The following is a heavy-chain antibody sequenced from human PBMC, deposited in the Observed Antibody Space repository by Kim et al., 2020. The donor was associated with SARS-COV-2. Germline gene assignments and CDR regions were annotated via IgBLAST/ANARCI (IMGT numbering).Heavy chain of an antibody. Sequence: GGSLRLSCAASGFTFSGYWMTWVRQAPGKGLECVANIKHDGSAKYYVNSVKGRFTISRDNVKDSLYLQMNSLRAEDAALYYCARDLTRGYSYGYGFGGNDYWGQGTLVTVSS. J-gene: IGHJ4*02. CDR1: GFTFSGYW. CDR2: IKHDGSAK. CDR3: ARDLTRGYSYGYGFGGNDY. D-gene: IGHD5-18*01. V-gene: IGHV3-7*01.